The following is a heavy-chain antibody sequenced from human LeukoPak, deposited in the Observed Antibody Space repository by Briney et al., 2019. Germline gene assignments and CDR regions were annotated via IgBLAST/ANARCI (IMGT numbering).Heavy chain of an antibody. CDR3: AKISGSGSSHSDS. D-gene: IGHD3-10*01. CDR1: GFTFSSFV. CDR2: IGGSGGGT. Sequence: PGGSLKLSCAASGFTFSSFVMNWVRQAPGKGLEWVSSIGGSGGGTYYADSVRGRFTISRDNSKNTLYLLMNTLRGDDTAVYYCAKISGSGSSHSDSWGQGTLVTVCS. V-gene: IGHV3-23*01. J-gene: IGHJ4*02.